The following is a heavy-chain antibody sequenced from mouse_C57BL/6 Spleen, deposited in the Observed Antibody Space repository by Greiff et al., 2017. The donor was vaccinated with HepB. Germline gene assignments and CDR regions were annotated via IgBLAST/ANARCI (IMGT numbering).Heavy chain of an antibody. D-gene: IGHD2-5*01. CDR1: GFTFSSYA. V-gene: IGHV5-9-1*02. CDR3: TREGSNYPSYAMDY. J-gene: IGHJ4*01. Sequence: EVQLVESGEGLVKPGGSLKLSCAASGFTFSSYAMSWVRQTPEKRLEWVAYISSGGDYIYYADTVKGRFTISRDNARNTLYLQMSSLKSEDTAMYYCTREGSNYPSYAMDYWGQGTSVTVSS. CDR2: ISSGGDYI.